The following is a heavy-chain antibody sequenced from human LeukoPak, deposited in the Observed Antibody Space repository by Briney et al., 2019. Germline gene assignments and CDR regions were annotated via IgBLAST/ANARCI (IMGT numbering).Heavy chain of an antibody. CDR1: GGTFNSYA. CDR2: IIPIFGTS. J-gene: IGHJ6*03. CDR3: VRSGPAASNYYYYMDV. V-gene: IGHV1-69*05. Sequence: ASVKVSCKASGGTFNSYAISWVRQAPGQGLEWMGGIIPIFGTSNYAQRFQGKVTITTDESMTTAYMELSGLRSEDTAVYYCVRSGPAASNYYYYMDVWGKGTTVTVS. D-gene: IGHD6-13*01.